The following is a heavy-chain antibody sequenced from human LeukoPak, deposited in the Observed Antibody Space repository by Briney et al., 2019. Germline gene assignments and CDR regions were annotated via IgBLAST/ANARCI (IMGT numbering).Heavy chain of an antibody. Sequence: GGSLRLSCEASGFTFGNSAMAWVRQAPGKGLEWLSGISASGHYTYNAHSAKGRFTISRDNSKNTLYLQMNGLKVEDTAVYFCTKDGSWGDYYFYFYIDVWGKGTTVTVSS. J-gene: IGHJ6*03. D-gene: IGHD1-26*01. V-gene: IGHV3-23*01. CDR2: ISASGHYT. CDR1: GFTFGNSA. CDR3: TKDGSWGDYYFYFYIDV.